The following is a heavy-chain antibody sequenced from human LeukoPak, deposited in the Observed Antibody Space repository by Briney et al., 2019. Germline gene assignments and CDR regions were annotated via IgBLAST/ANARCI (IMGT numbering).Heavy chain of an antibody. CDR2: ITTSGSTT. Sequence: PGGSLRLSCAASGFTVSSYCMTWIRQAPGKGLEWVSYITTSGSTTSYADSVKGRFTISRDNAKNSLYLQMNSLRVEDTAVYYCARDSDYGDNNWLDPWGQGTLVTVSS. D-gene: IGHD4-17*01. CDR3: ARDSDYGDNNWLDP. V-gene: IGHV3-11*01. CDR1: GFTVSSYC. J-gene: IGHJ5*02.